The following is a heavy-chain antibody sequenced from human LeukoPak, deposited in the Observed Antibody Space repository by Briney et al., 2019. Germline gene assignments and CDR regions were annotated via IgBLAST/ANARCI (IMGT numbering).Heavy chain of an antibody. CDR1: GFTFSSYS. CDR2: ISSSSSYI. V-gene: IGHV3-21*01. CDR3: ARDRPHSGYDFDY. D-gene: IGHD5-12*01. J-gene: IGHJ4*02. Sequence: GGSLRLSCAASGFTFSSYSMNWVRQAPGKGLEWVSSISSSSSYIYYADSVKGRFTISRDNAKNSLYLQMNSLRAEDTAVYYCARDRPHSGYDFDYWGQGTLVTVSS.